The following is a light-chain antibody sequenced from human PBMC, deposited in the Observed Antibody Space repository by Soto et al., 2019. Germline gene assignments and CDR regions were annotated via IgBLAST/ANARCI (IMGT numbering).Light chain of an antibody. CDR2: AAS. J-gene: IGKJ4*01. CDR3: QQYYSYPLT. Sequence: AIRMTKSPSSISASTGERLAITGRASQGISSYLAWYQQKPWKAPKLLIYAASTLQSGVPSRFSGSRSGTDFTLTISCLQSEEFATYYCQQYYSYPLTFGGGTKVDIK. CDR1: QGISSY. V-gene: IGKV1-8*01.